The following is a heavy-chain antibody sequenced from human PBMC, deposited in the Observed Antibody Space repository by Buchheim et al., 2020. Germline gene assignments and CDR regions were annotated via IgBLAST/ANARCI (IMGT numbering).Heavy chain of an antibody. CDR1: GFPFSSYE. CDR2: IPSGGSAQ. CDR3: ARGGGFWRGYSPAEY. D-gene: IGHD3-3*01. J-gene: IGHJ4*02. V-gene: IGHV3-48*03. Sequence: EVQLLDSGGGLVQPGGSLRLSCAASGFPFSSYEMHWVRQAPGKGLEWVSYIPSGGSAQYYADSVKGRFIISRDNAKNSLYLQLNSLRAEDTAIYFCARGGGFWRGYSPAEYWGQGTL.